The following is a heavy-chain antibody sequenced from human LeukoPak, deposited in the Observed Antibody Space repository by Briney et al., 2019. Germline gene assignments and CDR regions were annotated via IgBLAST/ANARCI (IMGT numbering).Heavy chain of an antibody. Sequence: PGWALTLSCASSGFTFSGSPMHWLRQASGKGRDGVGRIRRKANSYSTPYAASVKASFTISSHDSKHPAYLLMTSLKPEDTAVYYCLLSNLHYYYYYMDVWGKGTTVTVSS. J-gene: IGHJ6*03. CDR1: GFTFSGSP. CDR3: LLSNLHYYYYYMDV. V-gene: IGHV3-73*01. CDR2: IRRKANSYST.